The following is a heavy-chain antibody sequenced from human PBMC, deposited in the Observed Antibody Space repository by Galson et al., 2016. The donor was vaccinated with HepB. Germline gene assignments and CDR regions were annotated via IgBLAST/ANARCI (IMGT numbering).Heavy chain of an antibody. D-gene: IGHD3-10*01. V-gene: IGHV3-64D*06. J-gene: IGHJ4*02. CDR1: GFTFSSYA. CDR3: VKERHYYASRKQFYYFDY. Sequence: CLRLSCAASGFTFSSYALHWVSQAPGKALELVSGIRSNGDSTNYEDSVKGRFTISRDNVKNTLYLQMSSLRAEDTAVYYSVKERHYYASRKQFYYFDYWGQGTLVTVAS. CDR2: IRSNGDST.